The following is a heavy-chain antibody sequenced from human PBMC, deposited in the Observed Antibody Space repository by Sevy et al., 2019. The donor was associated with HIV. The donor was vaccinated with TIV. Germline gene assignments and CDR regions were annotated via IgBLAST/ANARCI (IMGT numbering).Heavy chain of an antibody. CDR1: GFTFSSYA. Sequence: GGSLRLSCAASGFTFSSYAMHWVRQAPGKGLEWVAVISYDGSNKYYADSVKDRFTISRDNSKNTLYLQMNSLRAEDTAVYYCARRGRDYYDSSGYYGGFDYWGQGTLVTVSS. D-gene: IGHD3-22*01. J-gene: IGHJ4*02. V-gene: IGHV3-30-3*01. CDR2: ISYDGSNK. CDR3: ARRGRDYYDSSGYYGGFDY.